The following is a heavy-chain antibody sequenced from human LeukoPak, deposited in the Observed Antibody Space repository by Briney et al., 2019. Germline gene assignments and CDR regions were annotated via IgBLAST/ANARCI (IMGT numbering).Heavy chain of an antibody. D-gene: IGHD3-16*02. CDR2: ISESGANT. Sequence: QAGGSLRLSCAASGFTFRTFGMSWVRQAPGKGLECVSEISESGANTYYADSVKGRFTISRDNTKDTLFLQMNSLGAEDTAVYYCAKVSGAITFEGVIVLRDLFFDSWGQGTLVTVSS. CDR1: GFTFRTFG. V-gene: IGHV3-23*01. CDR3: AKVSGAITFEGVIVLRDLFFDS. J-gene: IGHJ4*02.